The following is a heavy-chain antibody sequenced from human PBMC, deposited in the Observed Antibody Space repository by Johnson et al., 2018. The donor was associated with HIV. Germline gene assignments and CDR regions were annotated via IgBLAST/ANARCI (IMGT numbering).Heavy chain of an antibody. CDR2: IHTGGST. D-gene: IGHD1-26*01. CDR1: GFTFDDYG. V-gene: IGHV3-20*04. CDR3: ARVRLSGSYQGDAFDL. Sequence: EVQLVESGGGVVRPGGSLRLSCEASGFTFDDYGMSWVRQAPGKGLEWVSVIHTGGSTSYADSVKGRFPIFRDNAKTSLYLQMKSLRAEDTAVYYCARVRLSGSYQGDAFDLWGQGTMVTVFS. J-gene: IGHJ3*01.